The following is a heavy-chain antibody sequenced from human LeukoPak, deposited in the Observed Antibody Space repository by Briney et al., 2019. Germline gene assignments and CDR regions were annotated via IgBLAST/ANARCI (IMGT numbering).Heavy chain of an antibody. CDR2: INPNSGGT. Sequence: GASVKVSCKASGYTFTGYYMHWVRQAPGQGLEWMGWINPNSGGTNYAQKFQGRVTMTRDTSISTAYMELSRLRSDDTAVYYCARDQGLVWGVITLYYFDYWGQGTLVTVSS. D-gene: IGHD3-10*01. J-gene: IGHJ4*02. CDR3: ARDQGLVWGVITLYYFDY. V-gene: IGHV1-2*02. CDR1: GYTFTGYY.